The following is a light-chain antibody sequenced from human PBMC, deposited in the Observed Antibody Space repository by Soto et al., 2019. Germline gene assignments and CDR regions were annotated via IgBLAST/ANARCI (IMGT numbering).Light chain of an antibody. J-gene: IGKJ1*01. Sequence: IVLIQSPATLSLSPGERATLSCRASQRVGSSYLAWYQHKPDQAPRLLIYGASGRATGTPDRFSGSGSGTDFSLTISRLEPEDFAVYYCQQYGNSPWTFGQGTKVDI. CDR1: QRVGSSY. CDR3: QQYGNSPWT. V-gene: IGKV3-20*01. CDR2: GAS.